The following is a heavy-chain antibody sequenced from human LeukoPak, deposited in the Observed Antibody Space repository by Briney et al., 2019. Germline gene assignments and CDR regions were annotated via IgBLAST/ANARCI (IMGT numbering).Heavy chain of an antibody. V-gene: IGHV3-15*01. D-gene: IGHD3-3*01. Sequence: GGSLRLSCAASGFTFSNAWMSWVRQAPGKGLEWVGRIKSKTDGGTTDYAAPVKGRFTISRDDSENTLYLQMNSLNTEDTAVYYCTTASRITNFGVPRQDYYYSYMDVWGKGTTVTASS. CDR2: IKSKTDGGTT. CDR1: GFTFSNAW. CDR3: TTASRITNFGVPRQDYYYSYMDV. J-gene: IGHJ6*03.